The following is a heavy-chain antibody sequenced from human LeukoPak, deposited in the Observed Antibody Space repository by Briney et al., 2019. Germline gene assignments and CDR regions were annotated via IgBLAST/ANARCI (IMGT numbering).Heavy chain of an antibody. CDR3: ASGPVPAAYMDV. Sequence: GGSLRLSCAASGFTFSSYAMHWVRQAPGKGLEWVAVISYDGSNKYYEDSVKGRFTISRDNSKNTLYLQMNSLRAEDTAVYYCASGPVPAAYMDVWGKGTTVTVSS. D-gene: IGHD2-2*01. CDR1: GFTFSSYA. J-gene: IGHJ6*03. CDR2: ISYDGSNK. V-gene: IGHV3-30-3*01.